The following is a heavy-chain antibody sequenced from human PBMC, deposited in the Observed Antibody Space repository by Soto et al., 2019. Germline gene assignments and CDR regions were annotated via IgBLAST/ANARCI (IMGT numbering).Heavy chain of an antibody. V-gene: IGHV4-30-4*01. CDR1: GDSMNSGDYY. CDR3: ARHYWNSPYSMDV. CDR2: IYNGGNS. Sequence: QVQLQESGPGLVKPSQTLSLTCTVSGDSMNSGDYYWNWIRQSPGKGLEWIGHIYNGGNSYQNPSLKGRGTISVDTSPNQFFLRLTSVTVADTAIYYCARHYWNSPYSMDVWGQGTSVTVSS. D-gene: IGHD3-3*02. J-gene: IGHJ6*02.